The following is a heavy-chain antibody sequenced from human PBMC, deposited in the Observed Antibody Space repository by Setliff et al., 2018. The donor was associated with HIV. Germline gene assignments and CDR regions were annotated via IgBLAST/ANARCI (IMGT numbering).Heavy chain of an antibody. CDR2: INPVTGKT. V-gene: IGHV1-3*01. Sequence: VASVKVSCKSSGNTFTRQSHDLHWVRQVPGEGLEWMGWINPVTGKTAYLRKFQGRVTVTRDTSASTAYMEMTSLSSEDTAVYYCANGGSGGQFDYWGQGTLVTVSS. D-gene: IGHD3-16*01. J-gene: IGHJ4*02. CDR1: GNTFTRQSHD. CDR3: ANGGSGGQFDY.